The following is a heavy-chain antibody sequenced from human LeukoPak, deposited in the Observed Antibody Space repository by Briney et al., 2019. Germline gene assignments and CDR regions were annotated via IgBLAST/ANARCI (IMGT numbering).Heavy chain of an antibody. J-gene: IGHJ4*02. CDR3: ARVVGATQYFDY. Sequence: ASVKVSCKASGGTFSSYAISWVRQAPGQGLEWMGRIIPILGIANYAQKFQGRVTITADKSTSTAYMELSSMRSEDTAVYYCARVVGATQYFDYWGQGTLVTVSS. V-gene: IGHV1-69*04. D-gene: IGHD1-26*01. CDR2: IIPILGIA. CDR1: GGTFSSYA.